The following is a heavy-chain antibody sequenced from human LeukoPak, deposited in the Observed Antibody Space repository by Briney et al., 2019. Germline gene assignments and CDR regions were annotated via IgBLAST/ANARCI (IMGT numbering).Heavy chain of an antibody. CDR1: GGTFSSYA. D-gene: IGHD6-19*01. J-gene: IGHJ4*02. V-gene: IGHV1-2*06. Sequence: GASVKVSCKASGGTFSSYAISWVRQAPGQGLEWMGRINPNSGGTNYAQKFQGRVTMTRDTSISTAYMELSRLRSDDTAVYYCARARVAVAGQERYYFDYWGQGTPVTVSS. CDR2: INPNSGGT. CDR3: ARARVAVAGQERYYFDY.